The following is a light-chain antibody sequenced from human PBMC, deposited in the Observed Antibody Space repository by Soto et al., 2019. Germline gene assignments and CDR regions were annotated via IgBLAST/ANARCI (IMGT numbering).Light chain of an antibody. J-gene: IGKJ4*01. V-gene: IGKV3-15*01. CDR1: QSVASY. Sequence: EIVMTQSPATLSVSPGERATLSCRASQSVASYLAWYQQRPGQAPRLLIYGASTRATGIPARFSGSGSGTEFTLTISSLQSEDFAVYYCQQYNNWPPIFGGGTKVEIK. CDR3: QQYNNWPPI. CDR2: GAS.